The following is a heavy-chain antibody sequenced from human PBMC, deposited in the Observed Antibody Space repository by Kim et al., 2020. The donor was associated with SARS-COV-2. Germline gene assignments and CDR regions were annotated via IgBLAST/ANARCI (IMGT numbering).Heavy chain of an antibody. V-gene: IGHV3-11*01. J-gene: IGHJ2*01. D-gene: IGHD6-13*01. Sequence: ADPVKGRFTISRDNAKNSLYLQMNSLRAEDTAVYYCARVEAAAGPGYFDLWGRGTLVTVSS. CDR3: ARVEAAAGPGYFDL.